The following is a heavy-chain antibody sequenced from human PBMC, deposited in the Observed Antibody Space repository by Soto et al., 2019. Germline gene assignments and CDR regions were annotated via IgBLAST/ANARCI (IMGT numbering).Heavy chain of an antibody. V-gene: IGHV2-5*02. D-gene: IGHD3-3*01. Sequence: QITLKESGPTLVKPTQTLTLTCTFSGFSLSTSGVGVGWIRQPPGKALEWLALIYWDDDKRYSPSLKSRLTITKDTSKNQVVLTMNNMDPVDTATYYCAHSSLEWFNNWFDPWGQGTLVTVSS. J-gene: IGHJ5*02. CDR1: GFSLSTSGVG. CDR2: IYWDDDK. CDR3: AHSSLEWFNNWFDP.